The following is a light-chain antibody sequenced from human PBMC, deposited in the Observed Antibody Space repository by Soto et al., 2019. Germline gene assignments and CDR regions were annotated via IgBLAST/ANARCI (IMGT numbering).Light chain of an antibody. CDR1: QGISSN. J-gene: IGKJ4*01. CDR2: ASS. V-gene: IGKV1-9*01. Sequence: IQLTQSPSSLSASVGDRVTISCRASQGISSNFAWYQQRPGNAPKLLIYASSTLQTGVPSRFSGSGSGTDFTLTISSLQPEDFATYYCQQLNSYLLTFGGGTKVEIK. CDR3: QQLNSYLLT.